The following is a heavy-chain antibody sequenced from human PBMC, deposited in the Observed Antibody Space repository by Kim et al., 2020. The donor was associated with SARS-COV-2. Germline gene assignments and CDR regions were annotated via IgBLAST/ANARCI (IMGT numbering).Heavy chain of an antibody. CDR3: AQLTAH. J-gene: IGHJ4*02. V-gene: IGHV3-23*01. CDR2: ISGSGDTT. D-gene: IGHD2-21*02. Sequence: LSLTCGATGFPFSSFFMSWVRQAPGKGLEWVSTISGSGDTTYYADSMKGRFTIFRDNSMNTLYLQINSLRAEDTAVYFCAQLTAHWGQGTLVTVSS. CDR1: GFPFSSFF.